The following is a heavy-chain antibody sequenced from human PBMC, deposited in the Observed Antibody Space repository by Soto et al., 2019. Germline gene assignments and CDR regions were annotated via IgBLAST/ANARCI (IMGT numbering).Heavy chain of an antibody. CDR1: GYIFSNFG. CDR3: ARDKGYGFGWSSSSGMDV. Sequence: QVQLVQSGAEVMTPGASVKVSCKASGYIFSNFGLSWVRQAPGQGLEWMGWISGYNGNTNSAEKFKGRVTMTTDTSTSTAYMEVRSLTYDDTAVYYCARDKGYGFGWSSSSGMDVWGKGTTVTVSS. D-gene: IGHD5-18*01. V-gene: IGHV1-18*01. CDR2: ISGYNGNT. J-gene: IGHJ6*04.